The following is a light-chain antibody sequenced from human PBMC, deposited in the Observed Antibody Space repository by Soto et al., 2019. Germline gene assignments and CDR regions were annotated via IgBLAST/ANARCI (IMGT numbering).Light chain of an antibody. CDR3: KQYASWT. CDR1: QSISGY. Sequence: EIVLTQSPGTLSLSPGERATLSCRASQSISGYLAWYQQKPGQSPRLLIYGASSRAIGIPDRFSGSGSGTDFTLTISRLEPEDFAVYYCKQYASWTFGQGTKVDIK. J-gene: IGKJ1*01. CDR2: GAS. V-gene: IGKV3-20*01.